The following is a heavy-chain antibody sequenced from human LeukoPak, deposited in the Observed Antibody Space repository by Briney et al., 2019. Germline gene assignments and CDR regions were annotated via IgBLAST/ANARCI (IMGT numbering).Heavy chain of an antibody. CDR2: ISGSGGST. J-gene: IGHJ4*02. Sequence: GGSLSLSCAASGFTFSSYAMSWVRQAPGKGLEWVSAISGSGGSTYYADSVKGRFTISRDNSKNTLYLQMNSLRAEDTAVYYCAKDLFVSRFSGYEGRGYYFDYWGQGTLVTVSS. V-gene: IGHV3-23*01. D-gene: IGHD5-12*01. CDR1: GFTFSSYA. CDR3: AKDLFVSRFSGYEGRGYYFDY.